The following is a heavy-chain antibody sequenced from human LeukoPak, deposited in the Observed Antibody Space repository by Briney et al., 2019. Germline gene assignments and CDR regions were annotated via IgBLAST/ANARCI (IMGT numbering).Heavy chain of an antibody. CDR2: ISGSGDGT. D-gene: IGHD3-10*01. J-gene: IGHJ4*02. CDR1: GFTFRSYA. Sequence: PGGSLRLSCEASGFTFRSYAMNSVRQAPGKGLEWVSVISGSGDGTHYADSVKGRVTISRDNAKNSLYLQMHSLRAEDTALYYCARGYYYGSGTYLSPYFDYWGQGTLVTVSS. CDR3: ARGYYYGSGTYLSPYFDY. V-gene: IGHV3-23*01.